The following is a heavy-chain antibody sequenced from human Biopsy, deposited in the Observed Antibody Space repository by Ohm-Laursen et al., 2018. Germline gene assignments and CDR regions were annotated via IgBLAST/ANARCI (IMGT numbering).Heavy chain of an antibody. CDR2: IYFTGRT. J-gene: IGHJ2*01. CDR1: GGPIDSYY. V-gene: IGHV4-59*12. CDR3: ASAGYNPDWNFDL. Sequence: PGTLSLTCTVSGGPIDSYYWSWIRQPPGKALEWIGYIYFTGRTSYNPSLKNRVTMSVNTSKKQFSLRLSSVTAADTAVYYCASAGYNPDWNFDLWGRGTRVTVSS. D-gene: IGHD5-24*01.